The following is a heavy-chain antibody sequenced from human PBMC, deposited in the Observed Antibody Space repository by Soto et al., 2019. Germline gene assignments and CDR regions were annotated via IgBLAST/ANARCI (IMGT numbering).Heavy chain of an antibody. CDR2: ISGGGVGT. CDR1: GFTFGTYA. J-gene: IGHJ4*02. Sequence: EVLLLESGGGLVQPGESLRLSCAAYGFTFGTYAMSWVRQAPGKGLEWVSTISGGGVGTYYADSVKGRFAISRDNSRNILFLQMNRLRAEDTALYYCSRQAGYSSDPFDSWGQGTLVTVSS. D-gene: IGHD6-19*01. CDR3: SRQAGYSSDPFDS. V-gene: IGHV3-23*01.